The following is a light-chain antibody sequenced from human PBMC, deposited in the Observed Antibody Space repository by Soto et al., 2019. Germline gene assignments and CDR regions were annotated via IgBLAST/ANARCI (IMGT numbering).Light chain of an antibody. J-gene: IGLJ1*01. CDR1: SSDVGGYNY. CDR2: EVS. Sequence: QSVLAQPASVSGSPGQSITISCTVTSSDVGGYNYVSWFQHHPGKAPKLIIYEVSYRPSGVSNRFSGSKSGDTASLTISGLQAEDEADYYCATWDDRLNGYVFGSGTKVTVL. V-gene: IGLV2-14*01. CDR3: ATWDDRLNGYV.